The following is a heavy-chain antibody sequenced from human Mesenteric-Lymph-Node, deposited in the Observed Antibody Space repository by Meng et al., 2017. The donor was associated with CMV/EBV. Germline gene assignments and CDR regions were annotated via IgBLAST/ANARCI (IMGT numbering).Heavy chain of an antibody. Sequence: ASGCTFSTYAMSWVRQAPGKGLEWVANIKKDGSEKYYVDSVKGRFTISRDNAKNSLYLQTNSLRAEDTAVYYCARDLVVVITSWFDPWGQGTLVTVSS. CDR3: ARDLVVVITSWFDP. CDR1: GCTFSTYA. CDR2: IKKDGSEK. V-gene: IGHV3-7*01. J-gene: IGHJ5*02. D-gene: IGHD3-22*01.